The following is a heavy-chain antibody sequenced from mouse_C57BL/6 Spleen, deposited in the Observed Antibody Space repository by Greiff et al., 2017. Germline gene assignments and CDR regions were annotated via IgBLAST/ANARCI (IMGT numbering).Heavy chain of an antibody. CDR3: ARADYGMDY. J-gene: IGHJ4*01. CDR2: INYDGSST. Sequence: EVKLVESEGGLVQPGSSMKLSCTASGFTFSDYYMAWVRQVPEKGLEWVANINYDGSSTYYLDSLKSRFIISRDNAKNILYLQMSSLKSEDTATYYCARADYGMDYWGQGTSVTVSS. CDR1: GFTFSDYY. V-gene: IGHV5-16*01. D-gene: IGHD1-1*01.